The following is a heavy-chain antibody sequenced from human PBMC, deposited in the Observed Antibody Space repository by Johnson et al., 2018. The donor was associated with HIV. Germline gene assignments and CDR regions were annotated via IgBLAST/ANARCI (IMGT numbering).Heavy chain of an antibody. J-gene: IGHJ3*02. CDR2: TSYAGSNK. CDR1: GFSFSSYG. CDR3: ARTRGYSYGLYAFDI. V-gene: IGHV3-30*03. D-gene: IGHD5-18*01. Sequence: QVQLVESGGGVVQPGGSLRPSCAASGFSFSSYGMHWVRQAPGKGLAWVAVTSYAGSNKYYAASVTGRFTISRVNSKNTLYLQMNSLRAEDTAVYYCARTRGYSYGLYAFDIWGQGTMVTVSS.